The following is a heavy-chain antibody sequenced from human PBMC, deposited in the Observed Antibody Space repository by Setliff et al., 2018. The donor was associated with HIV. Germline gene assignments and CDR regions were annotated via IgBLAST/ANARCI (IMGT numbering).Heavy chain of an antibody. CDR1: GYTFSNYD. J-gene: IGHJ4*02. CDR2: MNPKSGNS. V-gene: IGHV1-8*02. Sequence: GASVKVSCKASGYTFSNYDINWVRQATGQGLEWMGWMNPKSGNSGHAQKFQGRITMTRNTSITTAYMELISLKSEDTAVFYCARGSQWELPPYFDYWGQGTLVTVSS. CDR3: ARGSQWELPPYFDY. D-gene: IGHD1-26*01.